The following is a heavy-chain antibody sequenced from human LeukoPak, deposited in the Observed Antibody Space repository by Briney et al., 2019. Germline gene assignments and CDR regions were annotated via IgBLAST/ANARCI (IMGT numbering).Heavy chain of an antibody. CDR3: ARDVYCGGDCGNFDY. CDR1: GFTFSSYA. Sequence: PGGSLRLSCAASGFTFSSYAMYWVRQAPGKGLEWVSSISSSSSYIYYADSVKGRFTISRDNAKNSLYLQMNSLRAEDTAVYYCARDVYCGGDCGNFDYWGQGTLVTVSS. V-gene: IGHV3-21*01. CDR2: ISSSSSYI. J-gene: IGHJ4*02. D-gene: IGHD2-21*02.